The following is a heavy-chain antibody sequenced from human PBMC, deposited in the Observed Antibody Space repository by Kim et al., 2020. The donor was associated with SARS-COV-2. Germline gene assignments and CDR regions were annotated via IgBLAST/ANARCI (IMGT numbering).Heavy chain of an antibody. V-gene: IGHV4-59*01. CDR2: T. Sequence: TNYNPSLKSRVTISVDTSKNQFSLKRSSVTAADTAVYYCARVRAARQIDYWGQGTLVTVSS. D-gene: IGHD6-6*01. CDR3: ARVRAARQIDY. J-gene: IGHJ4*02.